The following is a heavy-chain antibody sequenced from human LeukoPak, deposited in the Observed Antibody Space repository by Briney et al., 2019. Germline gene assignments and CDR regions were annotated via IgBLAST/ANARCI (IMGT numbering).Heavy chain of an antibody. J-gene: IGHJ3*02. V-gene: IGHV3-23*01. CDR3: ARDGQWLGRGAFDI. D-gene: IGHD6-19*01. Sequence: GGSLRLSCAASGFAFSSYAMSWVRQAPGKGLEWVSAISGSGGSTYYADSVKGRFTISRDNSKNTLYLQMNSLRAEDTAVYYCARDGQWLGRGAFDIWGQGTMVTVSS. CDR2: ISGSGGST. CDR1: GFAFSSYA.